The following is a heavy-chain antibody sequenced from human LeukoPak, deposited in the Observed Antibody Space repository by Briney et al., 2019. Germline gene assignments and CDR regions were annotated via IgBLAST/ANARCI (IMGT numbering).Heavy chain of an antibody. J-gene: IGHJ4*02. CDR3: ARASWELLPLDY. Sequence: PGGSLRLSCAASGFTVSSNYMSWVRQAPGKGLEWVSVIYSGGSTYYADSVKGRFTISRDNSKNTLYLQMNSLRAEDTAVYYCARASWELLPLDYWGQGTLVTVSS. CDR2: IYSGGST. V-gene: IGHV3-53*01. D-gene: IGHD1-26*01. CDR1: GFTVSSNY.